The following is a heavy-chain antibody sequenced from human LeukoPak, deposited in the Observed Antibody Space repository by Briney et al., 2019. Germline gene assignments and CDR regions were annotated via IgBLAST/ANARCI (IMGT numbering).Heavy chain of an antibody. CDR2: INHSGST. CDR1: GGSFSGYY. J-gene: IGHJ3*02. Sequence: SETLSLTCAVYGGSFSGYYWSWIRQPPGKVLEWIGEINHSGSTNYNPSLKSRVTISVDTSKNQFSLKLSSVTAADTAVYYCARSIAARPHDAFDIWGQGTMVTVSS. CDR3: ARSIAARPHDAFDI. D-gene: IGHD6-6*01. V-gene: IGHV4-34*01.